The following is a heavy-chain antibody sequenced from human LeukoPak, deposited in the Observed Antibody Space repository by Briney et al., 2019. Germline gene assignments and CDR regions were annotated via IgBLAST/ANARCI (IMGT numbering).Heavy chain of an antibody. D-gene: IGHD3-10*01. J-gene: IGHJ4*02. CDR3: ARGRYYYGSGSYTDYFDY. Sequence: PGGSLRLSCAASGFTVSSNYMNWVRQAPGKGLEWVSYISSSSSAIYYADSMKGRFTLSRDNAKNSLYLQMNSLRDEDTAVYYCARGRYYYGSGSYTDYFDYWGQGTLVTVSS. CDR1: GFTVSSNY. CDR2: ISSSSSAI. V-gene: IGHV3-48*02.